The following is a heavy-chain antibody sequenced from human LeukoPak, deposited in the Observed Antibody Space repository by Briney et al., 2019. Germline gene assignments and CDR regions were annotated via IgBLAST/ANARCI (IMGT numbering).Heavy chain of an antibody. V-gene: IGHV3-7*01. Sequence: PGGSLRLSCAASGFTFSSYWMSWVRQAPGKGLEWVANINQDGSEKNYVDSVKGRFTISRDNSKNTLYLQMNSLRAEDTAVYYCASDGYGSGSSFFQHWGQGTLVTVSS. CDR1: GFTFSSYW. J-gene: IGHJ1*01. CDR3: ASDGYGSGSSFFQH. CDR2: INQDGSEK. D-gene: IGHD3-10*01.